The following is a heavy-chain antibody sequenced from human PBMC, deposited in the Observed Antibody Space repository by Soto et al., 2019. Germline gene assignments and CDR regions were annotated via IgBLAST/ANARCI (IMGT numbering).Heavy chain of an antibody. J-gene: IGHJ1*01. CDR3: ARGYYDFWRDYPHEALFAS. V-gene: IGHV1-2*02. D-gene: IGHD3-3*01. CDR1: GYTFTGYY. CDR2: INPNSGGT. Sequence: ASVKVSCKASGYTFTGYYMHWVRQAPGQGLEWMGWINPNSGGTNYAQKFQGRVTMTRDTSISTAYMELSRLRSDDTAVYYCARGYYDFWRDYPHEALFASRGQGTLVTVS.